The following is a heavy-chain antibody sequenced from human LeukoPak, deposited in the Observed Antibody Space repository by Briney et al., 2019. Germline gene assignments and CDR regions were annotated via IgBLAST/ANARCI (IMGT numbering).Heavy chain of an antibody. CDR1: GFTFSSYA. CDR3: ARDFDY. CDR2: ISYDGSNK. Sequence: GGSLRLSCAASGFTFSSYAMHWVRQAPGKGLEWVAVISYDGSNKYYADSVKGRFTISRDNSKNTLYLQMNSLRAEDTAVYYCARDFDYWGQGTLVTVSS. V-gene: IGHV3-30-3*01. J-gene: IGHJ4*02.